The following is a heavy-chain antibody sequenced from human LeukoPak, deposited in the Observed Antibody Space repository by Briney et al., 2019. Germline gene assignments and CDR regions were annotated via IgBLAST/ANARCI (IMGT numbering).Heavy chain of an antibody. CDR2: TYYRSKWYN. CDR1: GDSVSSNSAA. J-gene: IGHJ3*02. Sequence: SQTLSLTCAISGDSVSSNSAAWNWIRQSPSRGPEWLGRTYYRSKWYNDYAVSVKSRITINPDTSKNQFSLQLNSVTPEDTAVYYCARSHPYSSGWYLKSGAFDIWGQGAMVTVSS. V-gene: IGHV6-1*01. D-gene: IGHD6-19*01. CDR3: ARSHPYSSGWYLKSGAFDI.